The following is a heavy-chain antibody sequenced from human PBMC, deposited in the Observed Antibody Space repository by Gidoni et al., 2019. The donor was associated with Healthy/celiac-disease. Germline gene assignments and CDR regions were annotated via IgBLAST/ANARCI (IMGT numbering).Heavy chain of an antibody. J-gene: IGHJ4*02. CDR1: GFPFSSYA. CDR3: ARGKGASSGWSGDY. CDR2: ISSDGSNK. V-gene: IGHV3-30*01. Sequence: QVQLVESGGGVVQPGRSLRLSCAASGFPFSSYAMHWVRQAPGKGLEWVAVISSDGSNKYYADSVKGRFTISRDNSKNTLYLQMNSLRAEDTAVYYCARGKGASSGWSGDYWGQGTLVTVSS. D-gene: IGHD6-19*01.